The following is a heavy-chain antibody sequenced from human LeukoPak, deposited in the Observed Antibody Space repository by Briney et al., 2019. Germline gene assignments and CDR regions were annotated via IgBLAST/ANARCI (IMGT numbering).Heavy chain of an antibody. Sequence: SETLSLTCTVSGYSISSYYWSWIRQPPGKGLEWIGYIYYSGSTNYNPSLKSRVTISVDTSKNQFSLKLSSVTAADTAVYYCARDLEVGATSWFDPWGQGTLVTVSS. V-gene: IGHV4-59*01. D-gene: IGHD1-26*01. CDR3: ARDLEVGATSWFDP. CDR1: GYSISSYY. J-gene: IGHJ5*02. CDR2: IYYSGST.